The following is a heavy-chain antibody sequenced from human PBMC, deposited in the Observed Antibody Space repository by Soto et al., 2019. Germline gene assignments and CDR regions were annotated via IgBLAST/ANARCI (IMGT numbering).Heavy chain of an antibody. CDR3: ARGNPSFDSSGLDFDY. Sequence: QVHLQESGPGLVKPSQTLSLTCTVSGLSISSHSNYWSWIRQHPGQGLEWIGDIFYTGSPNYNPSLQSRLSMSVDTSENQISLKLSSLTDADTAVYFCARGNPSFDSSGLDFDYWGQGILVTVSS. V-gene: IGHV4-31*03. J-gene: IGHJ4*02. D-gene: IGHD3-22*01. CDR1: GLSISSHSNY. CDR2: IFYTGSP.